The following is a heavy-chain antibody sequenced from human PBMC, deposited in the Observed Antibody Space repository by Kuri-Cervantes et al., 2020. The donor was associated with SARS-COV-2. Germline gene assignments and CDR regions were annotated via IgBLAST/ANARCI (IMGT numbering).Heavy chain of an antibody. CDR3: ARDGRPPYYYYYMDV. J-gene: IGHJ6*03. CDR1: GGSISSGSYY. D-gene: IGHD1-26*01. Sequence: ESLKISCTVSGGSISSGSYYWSWIRQPPGKGLEWIGYIYYSGSTNYNPSLKSRVTISVDTSKNQFSLKLSSVTAADTAVYYCARDGRPPYYYYYMDVWGKGTTVTVSS. CDR2: IYYSGST. V-gene: IGHV4-61*01.